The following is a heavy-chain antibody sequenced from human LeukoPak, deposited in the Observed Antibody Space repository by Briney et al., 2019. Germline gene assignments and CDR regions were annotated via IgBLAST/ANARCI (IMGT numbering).Heavy chain of an antibody. Sequence: ASETLSLTCTVSGGSISSSSYYWGWIRQPPGKGLEWIGSIYYSGSTYYNPSLRSRVTISVDTSKNQFSLKLSSVTAADTAVYYCARKDYYYMDVWGKGTTVTVSS. J-gene: IGHJ6*03. CDR3: ARKDYYYMDV. CDR1: GGSISSSSYY. V-gene: IGHV4-39*07. CDR2: IYYSGST.